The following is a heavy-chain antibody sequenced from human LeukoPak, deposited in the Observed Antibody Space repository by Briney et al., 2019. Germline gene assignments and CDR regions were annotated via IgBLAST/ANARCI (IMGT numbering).Heavy chain of an antibody. CDR1: GYPFRNYD. D-gene: IGHD2-15*01. CDR2: ISAYNGNT. J-gene: IGHJ5*02. Sequence: GASVKVSCKTSGYPFRNYDINWVRQAPGQGLEWMGWISAYNGNTNYAQKLQGRVTMTTDTSTTTAYMELRSLRSDDTAVYYCARGCRGGSCRNNWFDPWGQGTLVTVSS. CDR3: ARGCRGGSCRNNWFDP. V-gene: IGHV1-18*01.